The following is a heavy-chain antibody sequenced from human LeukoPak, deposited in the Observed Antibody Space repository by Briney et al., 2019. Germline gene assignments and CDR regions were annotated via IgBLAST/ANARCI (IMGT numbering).Heavy chain of an antibody. CDR3: ARDSPDYYDSSGYYY. CDR1: GYTFTSYG. Sequence: ASVTVSCKASGYTFTSYGISWVRQAPGQGLEWMGWISAYNGNTNYAQKLQGRVTMTTDTSTNTAYMELRSLRSDDTAVYYCARDSPDYYDSSGYYYWGQGTLVTVSS. V-gene: IGHV1-18*01. CDR2: ISAYNGNT. J-gene: IGHJ4*02. D-gene: IGHD3-22*01.